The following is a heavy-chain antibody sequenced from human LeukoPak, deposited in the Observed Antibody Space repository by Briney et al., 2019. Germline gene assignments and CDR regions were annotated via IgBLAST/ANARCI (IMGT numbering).Heavy chain of an antibody. D-gene: IGHD2-15*01. CDR2: ISYDGTDK. Sequence: GKSLRLSCAASGLTFSSYGMHWVRQAPGKGLEWVALISYDGTDKYYADSVKGRFTISRDNSKNTLYLQMNSLRAEDTAVYYCAKDHPGVVVAATYYYWGQGTLVTVSS. CDR1: GLTFSSYG. V-gene: IGHV3-30*18. J-gene: IGHJ4*02. CDR3: AKDHPGVVVAATYYY.